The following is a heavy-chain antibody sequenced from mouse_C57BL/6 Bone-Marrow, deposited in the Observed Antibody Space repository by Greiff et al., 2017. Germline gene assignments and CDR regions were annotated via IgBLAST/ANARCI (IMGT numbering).Heavy chain of an antibody. CDR2: FYPGSGSI. V-gene: IGHV1-62-2*01. CDR1: GYTFTEYT. CDR3: ARHEGAYYSNYGFAY. Sequence: VMLVESGAELVKPGASVKLSCQASGYTFTEYTIHWVKQRSGQGLEWIGWFYPGSGSIKYNEKFKDKATLTADKSSSTVYMELSRLTSEDSAVYFCARHEGAYYSNYGFAYWGQGTLVTVSA. J-gene: IGHJ3*01. D-gene: IGHD2-5*01.